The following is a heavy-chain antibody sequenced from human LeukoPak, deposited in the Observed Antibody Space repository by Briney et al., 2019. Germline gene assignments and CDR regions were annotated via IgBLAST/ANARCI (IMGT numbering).Heavy chain of an antibody. V-gene: IGHV3-48*03. J-gene: IGHJ6*04. CDR2: ISSSGSTI. Sequence: PGGSLRLSCAASGFTFSSYEMNWVRQAPGKGLEWVSYISSSGSTIYYAESVKGRFTISRDNAKNSLYLQMNSLRAEDTAVYYCAELGITMIGGVWGKGATVTISS. CDR3: AELGITMIGGV. D-gene: IGHD3-10*02. CDR1: GFTFSSYE.